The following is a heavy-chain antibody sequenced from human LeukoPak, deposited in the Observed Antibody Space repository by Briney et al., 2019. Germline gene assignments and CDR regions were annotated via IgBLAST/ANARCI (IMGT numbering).Heavy chain of an antibody. J-gene: IGHJ3*02. CDR1: GGSISSGDYY. V-gene: IGHV4-30-4*01. D-gene: IGHD3-22*01. Sequence: SETLSLTCTVSGGSISSGDYYWSWIRQPPGKGLEWIGYIYYSGSTYYNPSLKSRVTISVDTSKNQFSLKLSSVTAADTAVYYCARLMDYYDSSGYYWYLDAFDIWGQGTMVTVSS. CDR3: ARLMDYYDSSGYYWYLDAFDI. CDR2: IYYSGST.